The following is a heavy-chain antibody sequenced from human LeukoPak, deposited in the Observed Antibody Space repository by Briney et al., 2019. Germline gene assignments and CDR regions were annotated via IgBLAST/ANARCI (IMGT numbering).Heavy chain of an antibody. Sequence: GESLKISCKASGYSFATYWIAWVRQMPGKGLEWLGIIYPGDSETKYSPFFQGQVTISVDKSISTAYLQWSSLKVSDTAMYYCARTSGGLHYWGQGTLVTVSS. CDR3: ARTSGGLHY. CDR1: GYSFATYW. CDR2: IYPGDSET. J-gene: IGHJ4*02. V-gene: IGHV5-51*01. D-gene: IGHD3/OR15-3a*01.